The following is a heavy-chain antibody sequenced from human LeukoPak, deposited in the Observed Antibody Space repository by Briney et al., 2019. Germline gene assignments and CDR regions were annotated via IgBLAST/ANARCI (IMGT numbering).Heavy chain of an antibody. Sequence: SQTLSLTCAISGDSFSSNSAAWHWIRQSPSRGLEWLGRTYYRSQWYNDYAVAVKSRITINPDTSKNQFSLKLSSVTAADTAVYYCARKRSSYYTPDFYYYYYYMDVWGKGTTVTVSS. D-gene: IGHD3-3*01. CDR3: ARKRSSYYTPDFYYYYYYMDV. CDR2: TYYRSQWYN. J-gene: IGHJ6*03. CDR1: GDSFSSNSAA. V-gene: IGHV6-1*01.